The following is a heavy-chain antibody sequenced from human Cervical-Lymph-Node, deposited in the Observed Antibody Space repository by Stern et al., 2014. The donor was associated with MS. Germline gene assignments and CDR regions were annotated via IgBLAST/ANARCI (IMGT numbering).Heavy chain of an antibody. J-gene: IGHJ3*02. Sequence: EVQLLESGGGLVNPGGSLRLSCAASGFTFSSYSFNWVRQAPGKGLEWVASLSNSFSYIEYSDSVKGRFTISRDNAKKSLNLQMNSLRVEDTAVYYCAREVVAVKNGALDIWGQGTRVTVSS. V-gene: IGHV3-21*01. CDR2: LSNSFSYI. CDR1: GFTFSSYS. D-gene: IGHD6-19*01. CDR3: AREVVAVKNGALDI.